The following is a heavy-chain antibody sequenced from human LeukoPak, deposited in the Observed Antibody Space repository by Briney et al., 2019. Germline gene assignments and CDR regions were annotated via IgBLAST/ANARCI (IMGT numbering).Heavy chain of an antibody. CDR1: GFTFSAYS. CDR3: ARDISRVSDY. J-gene: IGHJ4*02. V-gene: IGHV3-21*01. CDR2: ISSNSVYI. Sequence: GGSLRLSCAASGFTFSAYSMNWVRQAPGKGLEWVSAISSNSVYIYYTDSVQGRFTISRDNAKNSLYLQMNSLRAEDTAVYYCARDISRVSDYWGQGTLVTVSS.